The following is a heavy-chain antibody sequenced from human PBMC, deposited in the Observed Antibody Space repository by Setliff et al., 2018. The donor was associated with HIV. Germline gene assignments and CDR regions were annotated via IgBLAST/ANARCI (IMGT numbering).Heavy chain of an antibody. J-gene: IGHJ3*02. Sequence: PGGSLRLSCAASGFIFSNYGMHWVRQTPGKGLEWLAVISYDGSNKYYADSVKGRFTISRDNSKNTLYLQMNSLRAEDTAVYYCAKGITGTTWHAFDIWGQGNPGHRLL. V-gene: IGHV3-30*18. CDR1: GFIFSNYG. D-gene: IGHD1-7*01. CDR3: AKGITGTTWHAFDI. CDR2: ISYDGSNK.